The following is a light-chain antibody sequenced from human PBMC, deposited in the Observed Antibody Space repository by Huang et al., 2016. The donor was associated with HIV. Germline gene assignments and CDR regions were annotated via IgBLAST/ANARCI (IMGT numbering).Light chain of an antibody. V-gene: IGKV1-5*01. CDR2: DAS. J-gene: IGKJ1*01. CDR1: QSIDSY. CDR3: QQYHSYPGT. Sequence: DIQMTQSPSTLSASVGDRVTITCRASQSIDSYLAWYQQKPGKAPKLLIYDASSLDSGVPSRFSVSGSGTEFTLPISSLQPDNFATYYCQQYHSYPGTFGQGTKVEIK.